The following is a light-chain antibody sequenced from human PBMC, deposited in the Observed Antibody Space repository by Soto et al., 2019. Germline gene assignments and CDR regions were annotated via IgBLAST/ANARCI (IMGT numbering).Light chain of an antibody. CDR3: SSYTSSSTYVV. V-gene: IGLV2-14*03. Sequence: QSALTLPASVSGSPGQSITISCTGTSSDVGGYNYVSWYQQHPGKAPKLMIYDVSNRPSGVSNRFSGSKSGNTASLTISGLQAEDEADYHCSSYTSSSTYVVFGGGTKLTVL. CDR2: DVS. J-gene: IGLJ2*01. CDR1: SSDVGGYNY.